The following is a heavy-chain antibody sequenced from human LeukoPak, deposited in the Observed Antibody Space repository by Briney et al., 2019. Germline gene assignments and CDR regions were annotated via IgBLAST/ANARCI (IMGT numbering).Heavy chain of an antibody. CDR1: GASISDTHW. CDR2: IYKSGSP. J-gene: IGHJ4*02. V-gene: IGHV4-4*02. D-gene: IGHD2-2*01. Sequence: PSETLSLTCAVSGASISDTHWWSWVRQPPGKGLEWIGEIYKSGSPNYNPSLRSRVAISEDKLKNQFLLKLTSVTAADTAVYYCARDPHTSNQPDYWGQGTLVTVSS. CDR3: ARDPHTSNQPDY.